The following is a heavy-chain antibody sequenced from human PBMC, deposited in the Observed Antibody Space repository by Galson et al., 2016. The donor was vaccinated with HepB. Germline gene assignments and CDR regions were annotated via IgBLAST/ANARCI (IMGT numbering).Heavy chain of an antibody. CDR2: IYYSGST. J-gene: IGHJ5*02. CDR1: GGSISSYY. CDR3: ARQIVVVVAATRGVDWFDP. Sequence: LSLTCTVSGGSISSYYWNWIRQPPGKGLEWIGSIYYSGSTYYNPSLKSRVTMSVDTSKNQFSLKLNSVTAADTAVDYCARQIVVVVAATRGVDWFDPWGQGTLVTVAS. D-gene: IGHD2-15*01. V-gene: IGHV4-59*04.